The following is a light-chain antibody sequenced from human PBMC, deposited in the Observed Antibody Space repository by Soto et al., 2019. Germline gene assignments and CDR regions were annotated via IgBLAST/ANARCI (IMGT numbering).Light chain of an antibody. CDR1: QSISSN. Sequence: EVVLTQSPATLSLSPGERATLSCRASQSISSNLGWYQQKPGQAPRLLIHDASNRATGIPARFSGSGSGTDFTLTISSLEPEDFAVYYCQQRSNWLTLGGGTKVEIK. CDR3: QQRSNWLT. V-gene: IGKV3-11*01. J-gene: IGKJ4*01. CDR2: DAS.